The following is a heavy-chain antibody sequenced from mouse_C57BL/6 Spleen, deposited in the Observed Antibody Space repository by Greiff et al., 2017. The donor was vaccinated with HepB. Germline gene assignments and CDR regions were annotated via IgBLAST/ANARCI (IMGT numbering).Heavy chain of an antibody. D-gene: IGHD1-1*01. CDR1: GYAFSSSW. J-gene: IGHJ1*03. CDR3: ARTRGVITTVVATDFDV. Sequence: QVQLQQSGPELVKPGASVKISCKASGYAFSSSWMNWVKQRPGKGLEWIGRIYPGDGETNYNGKFKGKATLTADKHSSTAYMQLSSLTSEDSAVYFCARTRGVITTVVATDFDVWGTGTTVTVSS. V-gene: IGHV1-82*01. CDR2: IYPGDGET.